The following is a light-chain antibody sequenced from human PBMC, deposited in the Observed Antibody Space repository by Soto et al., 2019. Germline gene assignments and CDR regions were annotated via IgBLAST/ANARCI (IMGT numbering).Light chain of an antibody. CDR1: NTDIGGYNY. J-gene: IGLJ2*01. Sequence: QSVLTQPASVSGSPGQSITISCTGTNTDIGGYNYVSWYQQHPGKAPKLMIYEVTNRPSGVSYRFSGSKSGNTASLTTSGLQAEDEAEYYCSSYTRSGSVFGGGTKLTVL. CDR2: EVT. V-gene: IGLV2-14*01. CDR3: SSYTRSGSV.